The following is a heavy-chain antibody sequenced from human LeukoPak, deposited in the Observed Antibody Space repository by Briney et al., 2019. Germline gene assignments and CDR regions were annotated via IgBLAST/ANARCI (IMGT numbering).Heavy chain of an antibody. D-gene: IGHD1-1*01. J-gene: IGHJ4*02. CDR3: ARAQGWERPLDY. Sequence: ASVKVSCKASGYTFTVYYIYWVRQAPGQVLEWMGWINPNSGGTKYAQKFQGRVNMTRDTSISTAYMELNRLTSDDTAVYYCARAQGWERPLDYWGQGTLVTVSS. V-gene: IGHV1-2*02. CDR2: INPNSGGT. CDR1: GYTFTVYY.